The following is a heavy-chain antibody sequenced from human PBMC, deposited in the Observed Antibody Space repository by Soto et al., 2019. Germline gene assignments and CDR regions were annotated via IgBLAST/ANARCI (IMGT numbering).Heavy chain of an antibody. J-gene: IGHJ6*02. CDR1: GGSIISSNW. V-gene: IGHV4-4*02. D-gene: IGHD6-19*01. Sequence: SETLSLTCAVSGGSIISSNWWSWVRQPPGKGLEWIGEIYHSGSTNYNPSLKSRVTISVDKSKNQFSLKLSSVTAADTAVYYCARDTGYSSGWYFKGPYYYYGMDVWGQGTTVTVSS. CDR3: ARDTGYSSGWYFKGPYYYYGMDV. CDR2: IYHSGST.